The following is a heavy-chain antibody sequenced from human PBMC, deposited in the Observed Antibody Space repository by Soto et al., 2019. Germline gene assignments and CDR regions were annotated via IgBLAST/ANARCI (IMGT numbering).Heavy chain of an antibody. Sequence: EVQLLESGGGLVQPGGSLRLSCEASGFNFDDYAMTWVRQAPGKGLEWVAAISGSGDSTFYADSVKGRFTVSRDKSKTTLYLQMNSLRPEDTAVYYCAKGGPYSSSWSWLCSYWGQGTLVTVSS. J-gene: IGHJ4*02. CDR1: GFNFDDYA. CDR3: AKGGPYSSSWSWLCSY. CDR2: ISGSGDST. V-gene: IGHV3-23*01. D-gene: IGHD6-13*01.